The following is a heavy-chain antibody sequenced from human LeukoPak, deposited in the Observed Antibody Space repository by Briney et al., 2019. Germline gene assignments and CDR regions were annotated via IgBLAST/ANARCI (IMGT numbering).Heavy chain of an antibody. Sequence: GSLRLSCAASGFTFSSYPMHWVRQAPGKGLEWVAFIRYDGSNKYYADSVKGRFTISRDNSKNTLYLQMNSLRAEDTAVYYCAKDQGGRSNWFDPWGQGTLVTVSS. CDR2: IRYDGSNK. CDR3: AKDQGGRSNWFDP. CDR1: GFTFSSYP. D-gene: IGHD1-26*01. V-gene: IGHV3-30*02. J-gene: IGHJ5*02.